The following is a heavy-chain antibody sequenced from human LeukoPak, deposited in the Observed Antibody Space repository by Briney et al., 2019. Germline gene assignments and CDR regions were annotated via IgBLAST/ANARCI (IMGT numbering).Heavy chain of an antibody. CDR3: ARASSLYDILTGYYSGAFDI. D-gene: IGHD3-9*01. CDR1: GGSISSGGYY. CDR2: IYYSGST. Sequence: SQTLSLTCTVSGGSISSGGYYWSWIRQHPGKGLEWIGYIYYSGSTYYNPSLKSRVTISVDTSKNQFSLKLSSVTAADTAVYYCARASSLYDILTGYYSGAFDIWGQGTMVTVSS. V-gene: IGHV4-31*03. J-gene: IGHJ3*02.